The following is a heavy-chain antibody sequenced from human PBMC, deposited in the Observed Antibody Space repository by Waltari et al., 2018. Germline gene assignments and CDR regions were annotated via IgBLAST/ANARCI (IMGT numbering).Heavy chain of an antibody. CDR3: AKDLSSGWYNFDY. CDR2: IQEDGSEK. CDR1: GFTFGSYW. Sequence: EVQLVESGGGLVQPGGSLRLSCAASGFTFGSYWMSWVRQAPGKGLEWVANIQEDGSEKNYVDSVKGRFTISRDNAKNSLYLQMNSLRAEDTAVYYCAKDLSSGWYNFDYWGQGTLVTVSS. V-gene: IGHV3-7*03. D-gene: IGHD6-19*01. J-gene: IGHJ4*02.